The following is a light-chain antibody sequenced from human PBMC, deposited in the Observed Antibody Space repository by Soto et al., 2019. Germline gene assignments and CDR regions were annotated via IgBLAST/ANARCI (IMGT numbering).Light chain of an antibody. CDR2: AAS. J-gene: IGKJ1*01. Sequence: DIRMTQSPSSMSASLGDRVTITCRASASISNYLNWYQQTPGKAPNLLIYAASSLQSGVPSRFSGSGSGTDFTLTISSLQPEDFATYYCQQSYITPWTFGQGTKVDIK. CDR1: ASISNY. CDR3: QQSYITPWT. V-gene: IGKV1-39*01.